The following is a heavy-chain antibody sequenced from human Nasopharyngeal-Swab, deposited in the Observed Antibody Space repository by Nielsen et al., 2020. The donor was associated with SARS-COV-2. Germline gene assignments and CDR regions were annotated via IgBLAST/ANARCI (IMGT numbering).Heavy chain of an antibody. V-gene: IGHV4-4*02. CDR2: VHHSGST. D-gene: IGHD2-2*01. Sequence: IGQRQGHGLEWIGEVHHSGSTHYNPSLKSQVVISADKSNQFSLRMNSVTAADTALYYCARSLVGCSSHTCALMNWGHGTLVTVSS. J-gene: IGHJ4*01. CDR3: ARSLVGCSSHTCALMN.